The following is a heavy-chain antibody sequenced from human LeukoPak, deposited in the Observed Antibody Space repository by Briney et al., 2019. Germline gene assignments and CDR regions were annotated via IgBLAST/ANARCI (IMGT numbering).Heavy chain of an antibody. Sequence: ASVKVSCKASGYTFTGYYMHWVRQAPGQGLEWMGWINPNSGGTNYAQKFQGRVTMTRDTSISTAYMELSRLRSDDTAVYYCARESCTNGVCYPYFDYWGQGTLVTVSS. CDR2: INPNSGGT. CDR3: ARESCTNGVCYPYFDY. V-gene: IGHV1-2*02. CDR1: GYTFTGYY. D-gene: IGHD2-8*01. J-gene: IGHJ4*02.